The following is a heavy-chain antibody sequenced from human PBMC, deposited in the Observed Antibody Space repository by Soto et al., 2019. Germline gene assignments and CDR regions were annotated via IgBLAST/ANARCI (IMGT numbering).Heavy chain of an antibody. D-gene: IGHD2-2*01. V-gene: IGHV3-30*18. CDR1: GFTFSTTG. CDR2: ISYDGGAK. CDR3: AKYLHGAGLYNYFDP. J-gene: IGHJ5*02. Sequence: QVHLVESGGGVVQPGRSLRLSCAASGFTFSTTGMHWVRQAPGKGLEWVAMISYDGGAKYYTDSVKGRFTISRDTSKITLYYQMNSLRPKDTAMYHCAKYLHGAGLYNYFDPWGQGTMVTVSS.